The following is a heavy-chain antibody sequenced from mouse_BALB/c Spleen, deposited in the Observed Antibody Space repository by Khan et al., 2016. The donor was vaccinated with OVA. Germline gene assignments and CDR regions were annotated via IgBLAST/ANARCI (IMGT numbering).Heavy chain of an antibody. V-gene: IGHV5-6*01. J-gene: IGHJ3*01. CDR2: ISSGGTYT. CDR3: ARLAYYYNSEGFAY. D-gene: IGHD1-1*01. CDR1: GFTFSTYG. Sequence: EVQLVESGGDLVKPGGSLKLSCAASGFTFSTYGMSWVRQTPDRGLEWVATISSGGTYTFYPDNVKGRFTISRDNANNPLYLQMSSLKSADTARYYCARLAYYYNSEGFAYWGQGTLVTGSA.